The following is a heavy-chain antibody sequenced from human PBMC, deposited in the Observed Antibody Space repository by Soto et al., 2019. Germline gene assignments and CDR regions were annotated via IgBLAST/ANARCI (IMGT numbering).Heavy chain of an antibody. CDR1: GYSFPHYW. CDR2: IDPSDSRT. J-gene: IGHJ5*02. CDR3: VRLVSQDVDP. V-gene: IGHV5-10-1*01. D-gene: IGHD6-6*01. Sequence: GESLKISCKGSGYSFPHYWISWVRQMPGKGLEWMGRIDPSDSRTNYSPSFQGCVTMSVDKSINTAYLQWSSLKASDTAMYYCVRLVSQDVDPWGQGTLVTVSS.